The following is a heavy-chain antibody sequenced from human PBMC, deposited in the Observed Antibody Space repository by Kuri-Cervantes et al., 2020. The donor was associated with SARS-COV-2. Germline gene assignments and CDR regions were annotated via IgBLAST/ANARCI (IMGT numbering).Heavy chain of an antibody. Sequence: GRSLRPSSSVSGLTFSHYVMHWVSQASGKGLEYVSAINNDGYYTYYTDSVKGRCIISRDNSKYTLYIQMSSLRAEDTAVYYCVKSLRFLEWLPLDYWGQGTLVTVSS. J-gene: IGHJ4*02. CDR1: GLTFSHYV. CDR3: VKSLRFLEWLPLDY. D-gene: IGHD3-3*01. V-gene: IGHV3-64D*08. CDR2: INNDGYYT.